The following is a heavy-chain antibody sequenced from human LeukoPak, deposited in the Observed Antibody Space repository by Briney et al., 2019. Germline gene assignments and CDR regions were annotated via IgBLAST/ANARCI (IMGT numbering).Heavy chain of an antibody. CDR2: INAGNGNA. V-gene: IGHV1-3*01. CDR3: ARGQYYGSGSYYWFDP. J-gene: IGHJ5*02. CDR1: GYTLTSYY. Sequence: ASVKVSCKASGYTLTSYYFHWVRQAPGQGLEWMGWINAGNGNAKYSQKFQGRVTITRDTSASTAYMELSSLRSEDTAVYYCARGQYYGSGSYYWFDPWGQGTLVTVSS. D-gene: IGHD3-10*01.